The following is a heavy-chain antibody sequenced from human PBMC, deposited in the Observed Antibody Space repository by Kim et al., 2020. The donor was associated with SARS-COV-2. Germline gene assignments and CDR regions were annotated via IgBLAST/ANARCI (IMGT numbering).Heavy chain of an antibody. CDR2: ISSSGSTI. J-gene: IGHJ6*02. V-gene: IGHV3-11*04. D-gene: IGHD3-16*02. CDR1: GFTFSDYY. CDR3: ARDCYDYVWGRYRARQNYYDGMDV. Sequence: GGSLRLSCAASGFTFSDYYRSWIRQAPGKGLEWVSYISSSGSTIYYADSVKGRFTISRDNAKDSLYLQMNSLRAEDTAVYYCARDCYDYVWGRYRARQNYYDGMDVWGQGTTVTVSS.